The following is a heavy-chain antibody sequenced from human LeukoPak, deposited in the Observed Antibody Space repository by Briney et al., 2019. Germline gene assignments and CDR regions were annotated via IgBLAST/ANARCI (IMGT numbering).Heavy chain of an antibody. D-gene: IGHD2-21*01. V-gene: IGHV3-23*01. CDR1: GFTFSSYA. Sequence: GGSLRLSCAASGFTFSSYAMSWVRQAPGKGLEWVSAISGSGGSTYYADSVKGQSTISRDNSKNTVYLQMNSLRAEDTAVYYCAKLGVPMIAYYYMDVWGKGTTVTVSS. CDR3: AKLGVPMIAYYYMDV. CDR2: ISGSGGST. J-gene: IGHJ6*03.